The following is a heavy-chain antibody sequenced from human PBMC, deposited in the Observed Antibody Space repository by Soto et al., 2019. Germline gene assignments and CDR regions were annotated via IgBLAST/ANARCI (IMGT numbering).Heavy chain of an antibody. Sequence: LSLTCTVPGGSISSSSYYWGWIRQPPGKGLEWIGSIYYSGSTYYNPSLKSRVTISVDTSKNQFSLKLSSVTAADTAVYYCARGRGIAARSNWFDPWGQGTLVTVSS. CDR1: GGSISSSSYY. CDR2: IYYSGST. D-gene: IGHD6-6*01. CDR3: ARGRGIAARSNWFDP. V-gene: IGHV4-39*01. J-gene: IGHJ5*02.